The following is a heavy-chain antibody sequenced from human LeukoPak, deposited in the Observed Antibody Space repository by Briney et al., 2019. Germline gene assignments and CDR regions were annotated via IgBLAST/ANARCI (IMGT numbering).Heavy chain of an antibody. CDR2: IIPIFGTA. J-gene: IGHJ5*02. V-gene: IGHV1-69*01. CDR3: ARGLTGITIFSWFDP. Sequence: SVKVSCKASGGTFSSYAISWVRQAPGQGLEWMGGIIPIFGTANYAQKFQGRVTITADESTSTAYMELSSLRSEDTAVYYCARGLTGITIFSWFDPWGQGTLVTVSS. D-gene: IGHD3-3*01. CDR1: GGTFSSYA.